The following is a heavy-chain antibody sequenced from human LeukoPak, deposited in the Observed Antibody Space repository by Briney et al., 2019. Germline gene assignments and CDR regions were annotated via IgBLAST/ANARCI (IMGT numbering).Heavy chain of an antibody. J-gene: IGHJ4*02. V-gene: IGHV3-7*03. CDR1: GFPFNAYW. Sequence: PGGSLRLSCAASGFPFNAYWMTWVRQAPGKGLEWVANIRQDGDTKYYVDSVKGRFTISRDNSKNTLYVQVNSLGTEGTAAYYCAKGSYYDSSGSFYFDYWGQGTLVTVSS. CDR2: IRQDGDTK. D-gene: IGHD3-22*01. CDR3: AKGSYYDSSGSFYFDY.